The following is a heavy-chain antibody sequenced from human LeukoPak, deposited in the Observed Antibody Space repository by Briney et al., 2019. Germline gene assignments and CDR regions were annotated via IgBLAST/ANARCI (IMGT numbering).Heavy chain of an antibody. J-gene: IGHJ4*02. CDR2: ISGSGGST. CDR1: GFTFSSYS. V-gene: IGHV3-23*01. CDR3: AKGMEYSSSQGVFDY. D-gene: IGHD6-6*01. Sequence: GGSLRLSCAASGFTFSSYSMNWVRQAPGKGLEWVSAISGSGGSTYYADSVKGRFTISRDNSKNTLYLQMNSLRAEDTAVYYCAKGMEYSSSQGVFDYWGQGTLVTVSS.